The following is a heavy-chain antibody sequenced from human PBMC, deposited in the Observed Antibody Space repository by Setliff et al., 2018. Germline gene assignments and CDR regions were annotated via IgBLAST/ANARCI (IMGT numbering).Heavy chain of an antibody. CDR3: AGDKPLQHNYNFWSGYCPY. V-gene: IGHV3-30*01. Sequence: GGSLRLSCAASGITFSSYAMHWVRQAPGKGLEWVAVISYDGINKYYADSVKGRFTISRGNSKNTLYLQMNSLRPEDTAVNYCAGDKPLQHNYNFWSGYCPYWGQGTLVTVSS. CDR2: ISYDGINK. J-gene: IGHJ4*02. D-gene: IGHD3-3*01. CDR1: GITFSSYA.